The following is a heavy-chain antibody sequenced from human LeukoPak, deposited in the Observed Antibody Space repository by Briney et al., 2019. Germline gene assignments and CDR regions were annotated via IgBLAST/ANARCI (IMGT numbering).Heavy chain of an antibody. CDR3: AKRRTTVITMDYFDY. D-gene: IGHD4-17*01. J-gene: IGHJ4*02. V-gene: IGHV3-23*01. CDR1: GFAFSNYA. CDR2: ISGGTGTP. Sequence: GGSLRLSCAASGFAFSNYAMSWVRQAPGKGLEWVSGISGGTGTPFYADSVKGRFTISRDNSKNTLYLQMSSLRGEDTAVYFCAKRRTTVITMDYFDYWGQGTLVTVSS.